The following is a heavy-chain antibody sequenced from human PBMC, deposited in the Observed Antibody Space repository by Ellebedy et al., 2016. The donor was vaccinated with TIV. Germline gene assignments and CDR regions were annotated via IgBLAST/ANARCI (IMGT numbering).Heavy chain of an antibody. V-gene: IGHV3-74*01. CDR1: GFTFSRNW. CDR3: VKDLAALTN. J-gene: IGHJ4*02. Sequence: GESLKISCAASGFTFSRNWMHWVRQVPGKGLVWVSRINGDASSTRYAESVKGRFTISRVNAKNTLYLEMNSLRAEDTALYYCVKDLAALTNWGQGTLVTVSS. D-gene: IGHD6-13*01. CDR2: INGDASST.